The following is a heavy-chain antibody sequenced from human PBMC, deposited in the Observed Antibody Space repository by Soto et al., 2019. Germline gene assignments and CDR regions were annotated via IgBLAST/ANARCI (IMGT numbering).Heavy chain of an antibody. CDR2: IATYNSNR. J-gene: IGHJ5*02. CDR3: ARVVRGVVNWFAP. CDR1: GDTFTNFG. D-gene: IGHD3-10*01. V-gene: IGHV1-18*01. Sequence: HLVQSGPEVKKPGASITVSCKTSGDTFTNFGLSWVRQAPGQGLEWMGWIATYNSNRTYAQKFQGRLTLTTDTSTSTAYMELKNLGYDDTAVYYCARVVRGVVNWFAPWGQGTLVTVSS.